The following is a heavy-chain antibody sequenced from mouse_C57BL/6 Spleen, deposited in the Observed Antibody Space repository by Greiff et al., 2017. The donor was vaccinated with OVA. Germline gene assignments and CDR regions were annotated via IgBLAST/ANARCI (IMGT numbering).Heavy chain of an antibody. V-gene: IGHV5-9-1*02. CDR2: ISSGGDYN. CDR1: GFTFSSYA. CDR3: TREGDGAWFDY. J-gene: IGHJ3*01. Sequence: DVKLVESGDGLVKPGRSLNLSCAVSGFTFSSYAMSWVRQTPEKRLEWVAYISSGGDYNYYADTVKGRFTITRDNARNTLYLQMSNLKTEDTAMYYCTREGDGAWFDYWGQGTLVTVSA. D-gene: IGHD1-2*01.